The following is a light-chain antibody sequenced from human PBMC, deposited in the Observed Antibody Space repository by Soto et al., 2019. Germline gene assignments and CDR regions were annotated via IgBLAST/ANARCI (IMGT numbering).Light chain of an antibody. J-gene: IGLJ1*01. CDR3: AAWDDSLNGRV. V-gene: IGLV1-44*01. CDR1: SSNIGSNT. Sequence: QAVRTQPPSASGTPGQRGTLSCSGNSSNIGSNTVNWYQQLPGTAPKLLIYSNNQRPSGVPDRFSGSKSGTSASLAISGLQSEDEADYYCAAWDDSLNGRVFGTGTKVTVL. CDR2: SNN.